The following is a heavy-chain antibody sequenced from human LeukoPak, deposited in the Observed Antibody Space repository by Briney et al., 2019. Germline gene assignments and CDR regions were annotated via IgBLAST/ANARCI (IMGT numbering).Heavy chain of an antibody. D-gene: IGHD5-24*01. J-gene: IGHJ4*02. CDR2: INSDGSNT. CDR1: GFTFSSNW. V-gene: IGHV3-74*01. Sequence: GGSLRLSCAGSGFTFSSNWVHWVRQVPGKGLVWVSRINSDGSNTNYADSVKGRFTISRDNAKNTLYLQMNSLGADDTAVYYCASRDYWGQGTLVTVSS. CDR3: ASRDY.